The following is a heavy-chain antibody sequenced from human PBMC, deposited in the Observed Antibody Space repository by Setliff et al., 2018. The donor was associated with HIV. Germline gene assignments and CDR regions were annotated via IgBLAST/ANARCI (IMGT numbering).Heavy chain of an antibody. D-gene: IGHD3-22*01. CDR3: ARDPPGDDTDFDG. Sequence: SQTLSLTCAISGDSVSSNSAARNWIRQSPSRGLEWLGRTYYRLGRTFYRSKWYNDYAVSVKGRITVNADTSKNQFSLHLNSVTPDDTAVYYCARDPPGDDTDFDGWGQGTLVTVSA. CDR1: GDSVSSNSAA. V-gene: IGHV6-1*01. J-gene: IGHJ4*02. CDR2: TFYRSKWYN.